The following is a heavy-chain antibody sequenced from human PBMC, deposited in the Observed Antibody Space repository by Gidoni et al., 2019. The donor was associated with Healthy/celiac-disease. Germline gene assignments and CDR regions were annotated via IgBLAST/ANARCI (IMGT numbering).Heavy chain of an antibody. CDR2: IIPIFGTA. V-gene: IGHV1-69*01. D-gene: IGHD2-15*01. CDR3: ARAGDCSGGSCYSYSYWYFDL. J-gene: IGHJ2*01. CDR1: GGTFSSYA. Sequence: QVQLVQSGAEVKKPGSSVKVSCKASGGTFSSYAISWVRQAPGQGLEWMGGIIPIFGTANYAQKFQGRVTITADESTSTAYMELSSLRSEDTAVYYCARAGDCSGGSCYSYSYWYFDLWGRGTLVTVSS.